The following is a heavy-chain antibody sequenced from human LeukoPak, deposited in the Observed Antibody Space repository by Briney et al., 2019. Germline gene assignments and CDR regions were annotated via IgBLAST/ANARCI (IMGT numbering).Heavy chain of an antibody. CDR3: ARRSIPPI. CDR1: VGSLTISSYS. Sequence: SETLSLTCSVSVGSLTISSYSWGWIRQPPGKGLEWIVSIYNSVTTYYNPSLKRRLTMSLNTSKDQFSLRLGSVTAADTAVYYCARRSIPPIWGQGTMVTVSS. V-gene: IGHV4-39*01. CDR2: IYNSVTT. D-gene: IGHD2-2*01. J-gene: IGHJ3*02.